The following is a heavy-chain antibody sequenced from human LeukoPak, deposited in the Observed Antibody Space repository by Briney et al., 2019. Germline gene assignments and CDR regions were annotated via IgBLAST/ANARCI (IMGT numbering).Heavy chain of an antibody. Sequence: GGSLRLSCAVSGFTVTDSYMSWVRQAPGKGLQWVSVVYPDGRTYYADSVKGRFTISRDNSRSTLLLQLNSLRADDTAVYYCARTNPVYGDYDYWGQGTLVTVSS. CDR2: VYPDGRT. CDR1: GFTVTDSY. J-gene: IGHJ4*02. D-gene: IGHD4-17*01. CDR3: ARTNPVYGDYDY. V-gene: IGHV3-53*01.